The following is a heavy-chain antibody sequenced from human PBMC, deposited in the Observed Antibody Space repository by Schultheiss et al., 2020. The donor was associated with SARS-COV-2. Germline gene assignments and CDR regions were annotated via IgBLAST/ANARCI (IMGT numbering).Heavy chain of an antibody. CDR1: GFTFSSYA. V-gene: IGHV3-23*01. Sequence: GGSLRLSCAASGFTFSSYAMSWVRQAPGKGLEWVSAIRGSGDSTYYADSVRGRFTISRDNAKNSLSLQMNSLRAEDTAVYYCARDLSSSWDYYYYYGMGVWGQGTTVTVSS. J-gene: IGHJ6*02. CDR3: ARDLSSSWDYYYYYGMGV. D-gene: IGHD6-13*01. CDR2: IRGSGDST.